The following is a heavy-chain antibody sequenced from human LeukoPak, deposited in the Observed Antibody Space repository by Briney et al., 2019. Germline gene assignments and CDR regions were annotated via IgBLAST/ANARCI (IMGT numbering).Heavy chain of an antibody. V-gene: IGHV4-34*01. J-gene: IGHJ6*03. D-gene: IGHD5-18*01. CDR2: INHSGST. CDR1: GGSFSGYY. Sequence: SSETLSLTCAVYGGSFSGYYWSWIRQPPGKGLEWIGEINHSGSTNYNPSLKSRVTISVDTSKNQFSLKLSSVTAADTAVYYCARGGSYGYYYYYYMDVWGKGTTVTVSS. CDR3: ARGGSYGYYYYYYMDV.